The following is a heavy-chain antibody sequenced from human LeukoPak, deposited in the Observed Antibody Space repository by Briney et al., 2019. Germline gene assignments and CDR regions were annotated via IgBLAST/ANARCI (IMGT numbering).Heavy chain of an antibody. J-gene: IGHJ5*02. CDR1: GGSISSGGYS. D-gene: IGHD6-19*01. CDR3: ARGRYSSSGWLHWFDP. CDR2: IYHSGST. V-gene: IGHV4-30-2*01. Sequence: PSETLSLTCAVSGGSISSGGYSWSWLRQPQGKGLEWVGYIYHSGSTYYNPSPKSRVTISVDTSKNQFSLKLSSVTAADTAVYYCARGRYSSSGWLHWFDPWGQGTLVTVSS.